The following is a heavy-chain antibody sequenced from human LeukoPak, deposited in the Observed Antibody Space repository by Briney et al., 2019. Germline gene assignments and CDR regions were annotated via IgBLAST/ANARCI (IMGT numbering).Heavy chain of an antibody. D-gene: IGHD5-12*01. J-gene: IGHJ4*02. Sequence: AXXKVSCKASGYTFTSYDINWVRQAPGQGLEWMGWMNPNSGNTGYAQKFQGRVTMTRNTSISTAYMELSSLRSEDTAVYYCARGVFATIIDYWGQGTLVTVSS. CDR1: GYTFTSYD. CDR3: ARGVFATIIDY. V-gene: IGHV1-8*01. CDR2: MNPNSGNT.